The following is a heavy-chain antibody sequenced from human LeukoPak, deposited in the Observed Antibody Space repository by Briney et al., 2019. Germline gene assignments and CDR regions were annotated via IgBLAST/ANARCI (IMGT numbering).Heavy chain of an antibody. D-gene: IGHD3-22*01. CDR3: ARAGLLEPSVDY. CDR1: GGTFSSYT. J-gene: IGHJ4*02. CDR2: IIPILGIA. V-gene: IGHV1-69*02. Sequence: GASVKVSCKASGGTFSSYTISWVRQAPGQGLEWMGRIIPILGIANYAQKFQGRVTITADKSTSTAYMELSSLRSEDTVVYYCARAGLLEPSVDYWGQGTLVTVSS.